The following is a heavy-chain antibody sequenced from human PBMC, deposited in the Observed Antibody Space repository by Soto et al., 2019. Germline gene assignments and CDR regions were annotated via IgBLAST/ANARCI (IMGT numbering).Heavy chain of an antibody. CDR3: ARRAGVHLGELSSHAFET. CDR1: GVTFSSYA. V-gene: IGHV3-64*01. J-gene: IGHJ3*02. CDR2: ISSNGGST. Sequence: GGALRLSCAASGVTFSSYAMHWVRQAPGKGLEYVSAISSNGGSTYYANSVKGRFTISRDNSKNTLYLQMGSLRAEDMAVYYCARRAGVHLGELSSHAFETWGHYTMVTV. D-gene: IGHD3-16*02.